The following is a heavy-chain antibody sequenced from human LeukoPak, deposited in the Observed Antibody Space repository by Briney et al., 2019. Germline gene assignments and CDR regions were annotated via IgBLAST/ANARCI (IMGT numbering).Heavy chain of an antibody. Sequence: SETLSLTCTVSGGSISSSSDYWGWIRQPPGKGLEWIGSIYYSGSTYYNPSLKSRVTISVDTSKNQFSLKLSSVTAADTAVYYCARADIVVVPAAIRGAAFDYWGQGTLVTVSS. V-gene: IGHV4-39*07. J-gene: IGHJ4*02. D-gene: IGHD2-2*02. CDR1: GGSISSSSDY. CDR3: ARADIVVVPAAIRGAAFDY. CDR2: IYYSGST.